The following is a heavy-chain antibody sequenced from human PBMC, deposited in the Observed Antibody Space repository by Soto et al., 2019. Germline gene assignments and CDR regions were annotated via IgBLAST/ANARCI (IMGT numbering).Heavy chain of an antibody. CDR3: GRDXXFGNXYNLGFDY. CDR1: GFTFSGYT. V-gene: IGHV3-30-3*01. CDR2: ISFDGSNK. J-gene: IGHJ4*02. Sequence: QVQLVESGGGVVQPGRSLRLSCAASGFTFSGYTMHWVRQAPGKGLEWVAAISFDGSNKYYADSVKDRFTISRDNSKXXVYVQXNXLXXXXXXXYYCGRDXXFGNXYNLGFDYWGQGTLVTVSS. D-gene: IGHD3-16*01.